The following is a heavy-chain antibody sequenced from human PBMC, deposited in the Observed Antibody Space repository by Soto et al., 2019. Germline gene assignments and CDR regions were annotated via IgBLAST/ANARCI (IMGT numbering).Heavy chain of an antibody. D-gene: IGHD3-10*01. CDR2: IISDGTNA. CDR1: GFSVISNS. CDR3: ARHYYGRMDV. Sequence: HPGGSLRLSCAVSGFSVISNSMTWVRQAPGKGLVWVALIISDGTNATYADSVKGRFTISRDSAKNTLYLQMNSLRAEDTAVYYCARHYYGRMDVWGQGTTVTVSS. J-gene: IGHJ6*02. V-gene: IGHV3-74*01.